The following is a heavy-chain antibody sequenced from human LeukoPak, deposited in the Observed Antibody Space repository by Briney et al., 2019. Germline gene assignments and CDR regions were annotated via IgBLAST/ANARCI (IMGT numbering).Heavy chain of an antibody. CDR1: GGSISSGGYY. V-gene: IGHV4-61*02. CDR3: ARVVIVAGISDAFDI. CDR2: VYTSGST. J-gene: IGHJ3*02. D-gene: IGHD6-19*01. Sequence: SETLSLTCTVSGGSISSGGYYWSWIRQPAGKGLEWIGRVYTSGSTNCNPSLKSRLTISVDTSKNQFSLKLSSVTAADTAVYYSARVVIVAGISDAFDIWGQGTTVTVSS.